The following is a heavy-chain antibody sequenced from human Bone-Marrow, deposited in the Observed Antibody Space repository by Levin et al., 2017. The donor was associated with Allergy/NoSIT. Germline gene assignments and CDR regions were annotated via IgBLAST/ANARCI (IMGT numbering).Heavy chain of an antibody. CDR2: IYSGGST. CDR3: ARGPLYYDILTVPLLGPRPKDPTDRNYGMDV. CDR1: GFTVSSNY. J-gene: IGHJ6*02. Sequence: GGSLRLSCAASGFTVSSNYMSWVRQAPGKGLEWVSVIYSGGSTYYADSVKGRFTISRDNSKNTLYLQMNSLRAEDTAVYYCARGPLYYDILTVPLLGPRPKDPTDRNYGMDVWGQGTTVTVSS. V-gene: IGHV3-53*01. D-gene: IGHD3-9*01.